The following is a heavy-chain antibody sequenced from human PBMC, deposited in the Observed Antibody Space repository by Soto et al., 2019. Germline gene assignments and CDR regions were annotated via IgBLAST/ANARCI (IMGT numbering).Heavy chain of an antibody. D-gene: IGHD5-12*01. CDR1: GFTFTNYP. J-gene: IGHJ4*01. CDR2: VNGGNGQT. V-gene: IGHV1-3*01. Sequence: APVRVSCKASGFTFTNYPFNWVRQAPGKRLEWMGWVNGGNGQTKYSQKFQGRVTITRDTSASTAYMELSSLRSEDTAVYYCAIQSGGVVYWG. CDR3: AIQSGGVVY.